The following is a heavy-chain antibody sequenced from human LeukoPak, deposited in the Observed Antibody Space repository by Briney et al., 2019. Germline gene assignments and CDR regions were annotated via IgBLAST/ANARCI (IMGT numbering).Heavy chain of an antibody. V-gene: IGHV1-18*01. Sequence: GASVKVSCKASGYTFTSYGISWVRQAPGQGLEWMGWISAYNGNTNYAQKLQGRVTMTTDTSTSTAYMELRSLRSDDTAVYYCARDQRTKSRIAVAGNGPYYYYMDVWGKGTTVTVSS. J-gene: IGHJ6*03. D-gene: IGHD6-19*01. CDR1: GYTFTSYG. CDR2: ISAYNGNT. CDR3: ARDQRTKSRIAVAGNGPYYYYMDV.